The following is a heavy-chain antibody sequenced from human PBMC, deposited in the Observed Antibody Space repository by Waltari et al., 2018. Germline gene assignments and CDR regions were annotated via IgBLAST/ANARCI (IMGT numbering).Heavy chain of an antibody. J-gene: IGHJ3*01. Sequence: EVQLLESGGGLGQRGGSLRLSCSASGFTFNRYAMSWVRQAPGKGLEWVSSISQNADTTDYADSVKGRFTISRDNSKNTLYLQMSSLRVEDTATYYCAKEEIVGAPGDAFDAWGQGTKVTVSS. V-gene: IGHV3-23*01. CDR3: AKEEIVGAPGDAFDA. CDR2: ISQNADTT. CDR1: GFTFNRYA. D-gene: IGHD1-26*01.